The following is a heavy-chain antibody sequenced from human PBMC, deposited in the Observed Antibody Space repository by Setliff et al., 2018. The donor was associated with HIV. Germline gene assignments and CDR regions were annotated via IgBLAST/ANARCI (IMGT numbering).Heavy chain of an antibody. CDR2: IIPIFGTV. V-gene: IGHV1-69*13. CDR3: ARGTKGSRWSVTRINWFDT. J-gene: IGHJ5*02. Sequence: SVKVSCKASGGTFSSYAISWVRQAPGQGLEWMGGIIPIFGTVKYAQKFQGRVTITADGSTSTAYMEVSRLRSEDTAVYYCARGTKGSRWSVTRINWFDTWGQGTLVTVSS. D-gene: IGHD6-13*01. CDR1: GGTFSSYA.